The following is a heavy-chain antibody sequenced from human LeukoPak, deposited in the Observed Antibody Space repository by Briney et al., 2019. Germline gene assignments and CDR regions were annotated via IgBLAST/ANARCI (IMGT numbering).Heavy chain of an antibody. J-gene: IGHJ6*03. Sequence: ASVKVSCKASGYTFTSYGISWVRQAPGQGLEWMGWISAYNGNTNYAQKLQGRVTMTTDTSTSTAYMELRSLRSDDTAVYYCARKLRFIVVGYYYYYMDVWGKGTTVTVSS. D-gene: IGHD2-2*01. V-gene: IGHV1-18*01. CDR3: ARKLRFIVVGYYYYYMDV. CDR2: ISAYNGNT. CDR1: GYTFTSYG.